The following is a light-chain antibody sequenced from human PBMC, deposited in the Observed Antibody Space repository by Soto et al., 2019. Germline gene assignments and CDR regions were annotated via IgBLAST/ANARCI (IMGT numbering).Light chain of an antibody. J-gene: IGLJ2*01. CDR2: YDS. V-gene: IGLV3-21*04. CDR1: NIGSKS. Sequence: ELTQPPSVSVAPGKTARITCGGNNIGSKSVHWYQQKPGQAPVLVIYYDSDRPSGIPERFSGSNSGNTATLTISRVEAGDEADYYCQVWDSSSDHVVFGGGTKLTVL. CDR3: QVWDSSSDHVV.